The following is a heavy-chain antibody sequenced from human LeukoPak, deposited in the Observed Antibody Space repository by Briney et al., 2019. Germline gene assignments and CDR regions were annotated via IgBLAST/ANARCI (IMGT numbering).Heavy chain of an antibody. CDR3: ARLHDYGGKNFDL. Sequence: ASVKVSCKASGYTFTTYYIHWVRQAPGQGLEWMGIINPSGGSSNYAQKFQGRVTMTRDTSTSTVYMELGSLTSEDTAVYYCARLHDYGGKNFDLWGRGTLVTVSS. CDR2: INPSGGSS. V-gene: IGHV1-46*01. D-gene: IGHD4-23*01. CDR1: GYTFTTYY. J-gene: IGHJ2*01.